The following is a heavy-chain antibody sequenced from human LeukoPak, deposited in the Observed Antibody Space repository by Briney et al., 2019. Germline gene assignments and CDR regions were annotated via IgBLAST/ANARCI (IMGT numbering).Heavy chain of an antibody. D-gene: IGHD2-2*01. J-gene: IGHJ5*02. CDR3: ARFRAVVVPAAELAFDP. CDR1: GFTFSSYS. CDR2: ISSSSSTI. V-gene: IGHV3-48*01. Sequence: GGSLRLSCEGSGFTFSSYSMNWVRQAPGKGLEWVSYISSSSSTIYYADSVKGRFTISRDNAKNSLYLQMNSLRAEDTAVYYCARFRAVVVPAAELAFDPWGQGTLVTVSS.